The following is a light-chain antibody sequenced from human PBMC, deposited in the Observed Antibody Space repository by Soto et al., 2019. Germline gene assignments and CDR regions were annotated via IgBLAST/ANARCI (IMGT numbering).Light chain of an antibody. J-gene: IGLJ1*01. Sequence: QSVLTQPPSVSAAPGQRVTISCSGSSSNIGGNSVSWYQHYPGKAPKLMIYEGIKRPSGVSNRFSGSKSGNTAFLTISGLQAEDEADYYCCSYAGSGTDNYVFGSGTKVTV. V-gene: IGLV2-23*01. CDR1: SSNIGGNS. CDR2: EGI. CDR3: CSYAGSGTDNYV.